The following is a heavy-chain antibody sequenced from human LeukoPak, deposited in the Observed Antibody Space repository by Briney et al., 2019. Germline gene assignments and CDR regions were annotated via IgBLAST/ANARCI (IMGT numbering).Heavy chain of an antibody. V-gene: IGHV3-23*01. CDR3: ARELVSLGTGYFDL. D-gene: IGHD7-27*01. J-gene: IGHJ2*01. Sequence: PGGSLRLSCEASGFTFRTYGMTWVRQAPGKGLEWVSGITGSSTWTYYADSVRGRFTISRDNSKNTLHLQMNNLTADDPAIYYCARELVSLGTGYFDLWGRGTLVTVSS. CDR2: ITGSSTWT. CDR1: GFTFRTYG.